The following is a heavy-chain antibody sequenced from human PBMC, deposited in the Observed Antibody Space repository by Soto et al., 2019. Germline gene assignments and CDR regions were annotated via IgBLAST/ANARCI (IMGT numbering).Heavy chain of an antibody. CDR1: GYTFTSYG. CDR2: ISAYNGNT. Sequence: ASVKVSCKASGYTFTSYGISWVRQAPGQGLEWMGWISAYNGNTNYAQKLQGRVTMTTDTSTSTAYMELRSLRSDDTAVYYCASVVLLIGGVVGFDPWGQGTLVTVSS. J-gene: IGHJ5*02. V-gene: IGHV1-18*01. D-gene: IGHD2-15*01. CDR3: ASVVLLIGGVVGFDP.